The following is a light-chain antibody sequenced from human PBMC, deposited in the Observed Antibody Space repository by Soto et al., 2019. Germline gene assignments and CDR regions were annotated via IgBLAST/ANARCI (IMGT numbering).Light chain of an antibody. CDR1: RSNIGGNS. J-gene: IGLJ1*01. V-gene: IGLV1-51*01. CDR3: GSWDRSPTASV. CDR2: DDN. Sequence: QSALTQPPAVSAAPGQKVSISCSGSRSNIGGNSVSWYQQLPGTAPKLLIYDDNKRPSGIPDRFSGFKSGTSATLGITGFQTGDEADYYCGSWDRSPTASVFATAPKDNV.